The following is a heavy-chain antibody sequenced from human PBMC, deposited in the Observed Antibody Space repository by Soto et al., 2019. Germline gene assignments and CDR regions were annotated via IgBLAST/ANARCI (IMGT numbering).Heavy chain of an antibody. CDR1: GGTFSSYA. D-gene: IGHD1-7*01. CDR3: ARAITGTTFYYYYGMDV. J-gene: IGHJ6*02. CDR2: IIPIFGTA. V-gene: IGHV1-69*13. Sequence: GAAVKVSCKASGGTFSSYAISWVRQAPGQGLEWMGGIIPIFGTANYAQKFQGRVTITADESTSTAYMELSSLRSEDTAVYYCARAITGTTFYYYYGMDVWGQGTTVTVSS.